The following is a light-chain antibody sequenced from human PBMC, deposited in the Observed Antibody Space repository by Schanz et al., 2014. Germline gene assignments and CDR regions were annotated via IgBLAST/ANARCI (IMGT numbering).Light chain of an antibody. CDR2: EVS. CDR1: SSDVGGYNY. CDR3: SSSAGTKNFGV. V-gene: IGLV2-8*01. J-gene: IGLJ3*02. Sequence: QSVLTQPPSASGSPGQSVTISCTGTSSDVGGYNYVSWYQQHPGKAPKLMIYEVSKRPSGVPDRFSGSKSGNTASLTVSGLQDEDEADYYCSSSAGTKNFGVFGGGTKLTVL.